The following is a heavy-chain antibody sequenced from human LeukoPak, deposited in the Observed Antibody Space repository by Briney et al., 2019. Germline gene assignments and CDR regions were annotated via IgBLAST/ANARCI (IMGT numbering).Heavy chain of an antibody. D-gene: IGHD5-24*01. J-gene: IGHJ4*02. CDR2: ISPNGVIT. CDR3: AKDDAWLQFGS. Sequence: SGGSLRLSCVASGFTFSSHGMNWVRQAPGKGLEWVSGISPNGVITYYADSVKGRFSISRDNYKGTVYLQMNSLRPEDTAVYYCAKDDAWLQFGSWGRGTLVTVSS. CDR1: GFTFSSHG. V-gene: IGHV3-23*01.